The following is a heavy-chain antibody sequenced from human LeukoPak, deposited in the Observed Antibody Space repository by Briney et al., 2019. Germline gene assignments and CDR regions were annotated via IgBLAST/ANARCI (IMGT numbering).Heavy chain of an antibody. V-gene: IGHV2-5*02. J-gene: IGHJ4*02. CDR2: IYWDDGE. CDR3: AHRHDVRGVVVTFDS. Sequence: ESGPTLVKPTQTLTLTCTFSGFALSTHALGVGWIRQPPGKALGWLAFIYWDDGERYSPSLRSRLTIYKDTSKNQVVLTMTNMDPVDTATYFCAHRHDVRGVVVTFDSWGQGTLVTVSS. D-gene: IGHD3-10*02. CDR1: GFALSTHALG.